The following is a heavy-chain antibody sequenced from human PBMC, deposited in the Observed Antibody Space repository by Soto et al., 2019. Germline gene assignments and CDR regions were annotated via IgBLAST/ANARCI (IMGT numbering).Heavy chain of an antibody. D-gene: IGHD2-15*01. CDR2: ISYGGST. V-gene: IGHV4-30-4*01. CDR1: GGSINSGGYC. CDR3: ARHTPAISISDH. Sequence: QVQLQESGPGLVKPSQTLSLTCTVSGGSINSGGYCWSWIRQHPGKGLDWIGCISYGGSTYYNPSLKSRVTISVDTSKNQFSLKLSSVTAADTAVYYCARHTPAISISDHWGQGTLVTVSS. J-gene: IGHJ4*02.